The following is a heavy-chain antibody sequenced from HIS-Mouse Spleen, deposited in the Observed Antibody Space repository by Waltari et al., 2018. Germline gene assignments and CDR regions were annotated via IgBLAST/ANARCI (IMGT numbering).Heavy chain of an antibody. CDR2: INPNSGGT. CDR1: GYTFTGYY. J-gene: IGHJ3*02. CDR3: ARQRTRDYVAFDI. Sequence: QVQLVQSGAEVKKPGASVKVSCKASGYTFTGYYMPWVRQAPGQGLEWMGWINPNSGGTNYEQKFQGRVTMTRGTSISTAYMELSRLRSDDTAVYYCARQRTRDYVAFDIWGQGTMVTVSS. D-gene: IGHD4-17*01. V-gene: IGHV1-2*02.